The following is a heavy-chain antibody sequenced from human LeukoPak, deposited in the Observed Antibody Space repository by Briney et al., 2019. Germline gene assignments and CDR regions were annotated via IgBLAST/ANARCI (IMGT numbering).Heavy chain of an antibody. D-gene: IGHD2-21*02. V-gene: IGHV1-69*13. CDR1: GGTFSSYA. CDR2: IIPTFGTA. Sequence: ASVKVSCKASGGTFSSYAISWVRQAPGQGLEWMGGIIPTFGTANYAQKFQGRVTITADESTSTAYMELSSLRAEDTAVYYCASCVLGGGDCYAFDYWGQGTLVTVSS. J-gene: IGHJ4*02. CDR3: ASCVLGGGDCYAFDY.